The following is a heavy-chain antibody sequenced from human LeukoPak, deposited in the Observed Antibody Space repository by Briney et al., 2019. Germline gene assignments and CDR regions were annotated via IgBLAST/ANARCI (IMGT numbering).Heavy chain of an antibody. CDR1: GFIFSDYD. V-gene: IGHV3-64*01. D-gene: IGHD3-10*01. CDR2: ITSNGGRT. CDR3: ARGAASGGYDY. Sequence: GGSLRLSCAASGFIFSDYDEHWVRQAPGKGLEFVSAITSNGGRTFYANSVKGRFTISRDNSKNALYLQMDSLRADDMAVYYCARGAASGGYDYWGQGALVTVSS. J-gene: IGHJ4*02.